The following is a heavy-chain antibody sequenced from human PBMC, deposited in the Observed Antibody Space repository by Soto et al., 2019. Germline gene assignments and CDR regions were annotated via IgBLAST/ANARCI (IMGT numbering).Heavy chain of an antibody. V-gene: IGHV3-30-3*01. CDR3: ARTHKSGYKAYGMDV. CDR2: ISYDGSNK. CDR1: GFTFSSYA. D-gene: IGHD3-3*01. J-gene: IGHJ6*02. Sequence: GGSLRLSCAASGFTFSSYAMHWVRQAPGKGLEWVAVISYDGSNKYYADSVKGRFTISRDNSKNTLYLQMNSLRAEDTAVYYCARTHKSGYKAYGMDVWGQGTKVTVYS.